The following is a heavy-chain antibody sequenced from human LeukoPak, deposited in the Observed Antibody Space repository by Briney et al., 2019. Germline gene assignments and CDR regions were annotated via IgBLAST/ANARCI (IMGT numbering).Heavy chain of an antibody. V-gene: IGHV1-46*01. CDR2: INPSGGST. J-gene: IGHJ4*02. CDR1: GYTFTSYY. D-gene: IGHD2-21*02. Sequence: ASVKVSCKASGYTFTSYYVHWVRQAPGQGLEWMGIINPSGGSTSYAQKFQGRVTMTRDTSTSTVYMELSSLRSEDTAVYYCARAPQVVTFFDYWGQGTLVTVSS. CDR3: ARAPQVVTFFDY.